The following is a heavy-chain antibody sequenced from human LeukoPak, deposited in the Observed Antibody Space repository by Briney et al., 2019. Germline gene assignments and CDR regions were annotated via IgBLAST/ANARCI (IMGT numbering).Heavy chain of an antibody. V-gene: IGHV3-7*01. CDR3: ARFQYGSGSRWFDP. Sequence: GGSLRLSCAASGFTFSSYWMSWVRQAPGKGLEWVANIKQDGSEKYYVDSVKGRFTISRDNAKNSLYLQMNSLRAEDTAVYYCARFQYGSGSRWFDPWGQGTLVTVSS. CDR2: IKQDGSEK. D-gene: IGHD3-10*01. J-gene: IGHJ5*02. CDR1: GFTFSSYW.